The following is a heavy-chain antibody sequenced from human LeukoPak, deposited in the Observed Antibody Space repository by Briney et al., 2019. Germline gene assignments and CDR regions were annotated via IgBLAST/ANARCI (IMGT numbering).Heavy chain of an antibody. Sequence: SETLSLTCTVSGDSISNYYWSWIRQPAGKGLEWIGRIYTSGSTNYNPSLKSRVAMSVDTSKNQFSLKLSSVTAADTAVYYCARVSLVRGAPDYYFDYWGQGTLVTVSS. CDR2: IYTSGST. V-gene: IGHV4-4*07. D-gene: IGHD3-10*01. CDR3: ARVSLVRGAPDYYFDY. J-gene: IGHJ4*02. CDR1: GDSISNYY.